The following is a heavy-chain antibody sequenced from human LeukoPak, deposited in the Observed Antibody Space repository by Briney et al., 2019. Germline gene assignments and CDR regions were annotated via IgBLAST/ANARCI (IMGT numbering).Heavy chain of an antibody. V-gene: IGHV3-23*01. CDR1: GFTFSSFD. Sequence: PGGSLRLSCSASGFTFSSFDMSWVRQAPGKGLEWVSAIIGSGGSTYYADSVKGRFTISRDNSKSTLYLQMNSLRAEDTAVYYCAKDRHAPGRYCSSANCFPLDSWGQGTLVTVSS. CDR3: AKDRHAPGRYCSSANCFPLDS. CDR2: IIGSGGST. D-gene: IGHD2-2*01. J-gene: IGHJ5*01.